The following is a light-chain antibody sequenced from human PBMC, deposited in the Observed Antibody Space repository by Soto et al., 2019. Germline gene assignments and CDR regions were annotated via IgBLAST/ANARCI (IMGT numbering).Light chain of an antibody. Sequence: DLQMTQSPSTLSASVGDRVTITCRASQNINNWVAWYQQKPGKAPKFLIYDASTLQRGVPSRFSGSGFGTEFSLTISSLQTDDFGSYYCQHTRTFDQGTKVEIK. CDR2: DAS. CDR1: QNINNW. J-gene: IGKJ1*01. V-gene: IGKV1-5*01. CDR3: QHTRT.